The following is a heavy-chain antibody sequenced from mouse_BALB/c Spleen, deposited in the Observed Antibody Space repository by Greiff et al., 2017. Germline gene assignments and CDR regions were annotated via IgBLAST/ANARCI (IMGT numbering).Heavy chain of an antibody. Sequence: QVQLQQSGPELVKPGASVKISCKASGYAFSSSWMNWVKQRPGQGLEWIGRIYPGDGETNYNGKFKGKATLTADKSSSTAYMQLSSLTSVDSAVYFCAREGGGLRHYAMDYWGQGTSVTVSS. V-gene: IGHV1-82*01. CDR3: AREGGGLRHYAMDY. CDR1: GYAFSSSW. J-gene: IGHJ4*01. CDR2: IYPGDGET. D-gene: IGHD2-4*01.